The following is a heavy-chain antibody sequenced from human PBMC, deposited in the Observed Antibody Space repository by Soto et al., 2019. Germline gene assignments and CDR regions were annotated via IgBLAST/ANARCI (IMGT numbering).Heavy chain of an antibody. V-gene: IGHV3-23*01. CDR2: ITNNGANI. J-gene: IGHJ4*02. CDR3: ARAARDCGTDCDAYFFHA. D-gene: IGHD2-21*02. Sequence: EVHLLESGGGLVQTGGSLRLSCAASGFTFNNYAMSWVRQAPGKGLEWVSGITNNGANIKYVDSVKGRFTFSRDNSRDPLFLQLNGLRAEDTAASYCARAARDCGTDCDAYFFHAWGQGTLVTVSS. CDR1: GFTFNNYA.